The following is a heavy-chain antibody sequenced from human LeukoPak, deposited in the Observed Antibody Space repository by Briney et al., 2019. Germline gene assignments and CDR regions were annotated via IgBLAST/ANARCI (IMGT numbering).Heavy chain of an antibody. D-gene: IGHD3-9*01. CDR3: ARDPRSRSYDILTGYSH. Sequence: GGSLRLSCAVSGFTVSSNYMSCVRQAPGKGLEWVSVIYSVGSTYYADSVKGRFTISRDNSKNTLYFEMNRLRGEDTAVYYCARDPRSRSYDILTGYSHWGQGTLVTVSS. J-gene: IGHJ4*02. CDR2: IYSVGST. V-gene: IGHV3-66*01. CDR1: GFTVSSNY.